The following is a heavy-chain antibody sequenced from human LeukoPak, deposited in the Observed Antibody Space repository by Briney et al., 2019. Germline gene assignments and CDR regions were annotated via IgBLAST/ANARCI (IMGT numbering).Heavy chain of an antibody. D-gene: IGHD6-13*01. V-gene: IGHV3-23*01. Sequence: GGSLRLSCAVSGFTFSSYAMSWVRQAPGKGLEWVSAISGSGGSTYYADSVKGRFTISRDNSKNTLYLQMNSLRAEDTAVYYCAKEGEYSSSWYGLFDYWGEGTLVTVSS. CDR3: AKEGEYSSSWYGLFDY. CDR2: ISGSGGST. J-gene: IGHJ4*02. CDR1: GFTFSSYA.